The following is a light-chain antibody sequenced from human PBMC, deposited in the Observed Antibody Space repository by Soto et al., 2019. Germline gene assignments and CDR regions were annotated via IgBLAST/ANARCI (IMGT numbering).Light chain of an antibody. J-gene: IGLJ2*01. CDR2: DVS. Sequence: QSALTQPASVSGSPGQSITISCTGTSSDVGGYHYVSWYQQHPGKAPKLMIYDVSNRPSGVSNRFSGSKSGNTASLTISGLQAEDEADYYCSSYTSSSTLLFGGGTKVTVL. V-gene: IGLV2-14*01. CDR3: SSYTSSSTLL. CDR1: SSDVGGYHY.